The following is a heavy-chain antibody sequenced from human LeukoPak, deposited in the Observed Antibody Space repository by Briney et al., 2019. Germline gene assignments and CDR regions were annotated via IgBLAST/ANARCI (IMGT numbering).Heavy chain of an antibody. CDR2: IIPIFGTA. J-gene: IGHJ4*02. V-gene: IGHV1-69*13. CDR1: EGTFSSYA. CDR3: ARGDMHGGPARVYFDY. Sequence: SVKVSCKASEGTFSSYAISWVRQAPGQGLEWMGGIIPIFGTANYAQKFQGRVTITADESTSTAYMELSSLRSEDTAVYYCARGDMHGGPARVYFDYWGQGTLVTVSS. D-gene: IGHD2-15*01.